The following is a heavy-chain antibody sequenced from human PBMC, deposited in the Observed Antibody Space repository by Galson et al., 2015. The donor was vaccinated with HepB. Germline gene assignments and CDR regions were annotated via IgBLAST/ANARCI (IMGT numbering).Heavy chain of an antibody. CDR1: GLTFSTFG. J-gene: IGHJ4*02. V-gene: IGHV3-30*18. CDR3: AKDDGGGPPADIVIVSAAIGY. CDR2: ISYDGTNK. Sequence: SLRLSCAASGLTFSTFGMHWVRQAPGKGLEWVAVISYDGTNKYYADSVQGRFSISRDNSKNTLYLQMNRLRADDTAVYYCAKDDGGGPPADIVIVSAAIGYWGQGTLVTVSS. D-gene: IGHD2-2*01.